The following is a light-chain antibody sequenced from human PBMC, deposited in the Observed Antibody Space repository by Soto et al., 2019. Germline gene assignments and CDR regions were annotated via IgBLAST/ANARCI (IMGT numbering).Light chain of an antibody. Sequence: ENVLTQSPVTLSLSPGERATLSCRASQSVDSSYLAWYQQKPGQAPRLLIYGTSSRATGIPDRFSGSGSGTDFTLTINRLEPEDFAVYDCQQFADSLYTFGQGTKLASK. CDR2: GTS. V-gene: IGKV3-20*01. CDR1: QSVDSSY. J-gene: IGKJ2*01. CDR3: QQFADSLYT.